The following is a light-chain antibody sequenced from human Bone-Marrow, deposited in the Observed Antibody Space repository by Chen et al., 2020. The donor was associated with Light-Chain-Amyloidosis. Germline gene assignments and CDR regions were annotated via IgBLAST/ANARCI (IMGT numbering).Light chain of an antibody. CDR2: LAS. CDR1: HHIENY. Sequence: DIWMTQSPSSLSASVGDKITISCRTSHHIENYLNWYQQKPGTAPKLLIFLASRLQSEVPSRFSGRGSGTSFTLTIDNLQPEDFATYYCQQSYSLPLTFGGGTKV. J-gene: IGKJ4*02. CDR3: QQSYSLPLT. V-gene: IGKV1-39*01.